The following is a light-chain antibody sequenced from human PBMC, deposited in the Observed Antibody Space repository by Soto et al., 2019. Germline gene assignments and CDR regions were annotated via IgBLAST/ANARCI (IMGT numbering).Light chain of an antibody. Sequence: EIVLTQSPATVSLSQGERATLSCRASQSVSSYLAWYQQKPGQAPRLLFYEASNRATGIPVRFSGSGSGTDFTLTISSLEPEDFAVYYCQQRSNWLWTFGQGTKVEIK. V-gene: IGKV3-11*01. CDR1: QSVSSY. J-gene: IGKJ1*01. CDR2: EAS. CDR3: QQRSNWLWT.